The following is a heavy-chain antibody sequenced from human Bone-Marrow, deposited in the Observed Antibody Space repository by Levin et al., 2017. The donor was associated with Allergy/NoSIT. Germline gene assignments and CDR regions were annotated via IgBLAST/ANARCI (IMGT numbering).Heavy chain of an antibody. V-gene: IGHV4-39*07. CDR3: ARGITVFGVVLAVNDAFDV. D-gene: IGHD3-3*01. CDR1: GGSISRSTYY. J-gene: IGHJ3*01. CDR2: IYYIGTT. Sequence: SQTLSLTCTVSGGSISRSTYYWVWIRQPPGKGLEWIGSIYYIGTTYYNPSLKSRVNMSVDTSKNMFSLKLTSVTAADTAVYYCARGITVFGVVLAVNDAFDVWGQGTMVTVSS.